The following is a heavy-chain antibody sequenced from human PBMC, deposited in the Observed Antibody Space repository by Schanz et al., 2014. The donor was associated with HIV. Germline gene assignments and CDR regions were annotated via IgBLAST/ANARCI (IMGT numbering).Heavy chain of an antibody. Sequence: QVQLVQSGAEVQKPGASVTVSCKASGYTFTNYGINWVRQAPGQGLEWMGWINTEDGDTQYFHKLQGRVSMTRDSSTNTVHMELRNLRSDDTAIYYCARDKDYTWATYRFPDSWGQGTVVTVSS. CDR3: ARDKDYTWATYRFPDS. V-gene: IGHV1-18*01. J-gene: IGHJ4*02. D-gene: IGHD3-16*02. CDR2: INTEDGDT. CDR1: GYTFTNYG.